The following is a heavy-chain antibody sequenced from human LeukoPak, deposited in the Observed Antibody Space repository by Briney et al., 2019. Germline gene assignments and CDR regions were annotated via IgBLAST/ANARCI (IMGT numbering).Heavy chain of an antibody. Sequence: GGSLRLSCVASGFSISSHWMSWVRQAPGKGLEWVASLKEDVSARNLVDSVKGRFTISTDNAKNSLYLQMNSLRAEDTAVYYCARPLRESGYFYFDYWGQGTLVTVSS. V-gene: IGHV3-7*01. D-gene: IGHD3-3*01. J-gene: IGHJ4*02. CDR1: GFSISSHW. CDR2: LKEDVSAR. CDR3: ARPLRESGYFYFDY.